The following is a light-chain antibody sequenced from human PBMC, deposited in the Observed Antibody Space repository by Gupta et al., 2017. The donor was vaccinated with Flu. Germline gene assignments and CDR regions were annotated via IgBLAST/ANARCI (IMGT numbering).Light chain of an antibody. J-gene: IGKJ4*01. CDR1: QGISSY. CDR3: QQLNSYPLT. V-gene: IGKV1-9*01. Sequence: DMQLTQSPSFLSASLGDRVTITCRASQGISSYLAWYQQKPGTAPKLLIYSASTLQSGVPSRFSGSGSGTEFTLTISSLQPEDFATYYCQQLNSYPLTFGGGTKVEIK. CDR2: SAS.